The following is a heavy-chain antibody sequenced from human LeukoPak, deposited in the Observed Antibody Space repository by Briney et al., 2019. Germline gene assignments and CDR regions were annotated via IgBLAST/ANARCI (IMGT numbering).Heavy chain of an antibody. CDR1: GFTFSSYA. D-gene: IGHD1-26*01. CDR2: ISYDGRNK. J-gene: IGHJ4*02. Sequence: GRSLRLSCAASGFTFSSYAMHWVRQAPGKGLEWVAVISYDGRNKYYADSVKGRFTISRDNSKNTLYLQMNSLRAEDTAVYYCARGGGSYYAGLDYWGQGTLVTVSS. V-gene: IGHV3-30*01. CDR3: ARGGGSYYAGLDY.